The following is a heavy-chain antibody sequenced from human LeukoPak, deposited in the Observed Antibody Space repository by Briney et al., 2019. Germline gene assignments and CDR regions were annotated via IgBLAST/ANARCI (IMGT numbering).Heavy chain of an antibody. CDR1: GFTFSTYW. V-gene: IGHV3-7*01. Sequence: SGGSLRLSCAASGFTFSTYWMSWVPRAPGKGLDGLANINQDGSEKYYVDSVKGRFTISRDNAKNSLYLQVNSLRAEDTAVYYCARDKIVGATHFDYWGQGTLVTVSS. D-gene: IGHD1-26*01. J-gene: IGHJ4*02. CDR2: INQDGSEK. CDR3: ARDKIVGATHFDY.